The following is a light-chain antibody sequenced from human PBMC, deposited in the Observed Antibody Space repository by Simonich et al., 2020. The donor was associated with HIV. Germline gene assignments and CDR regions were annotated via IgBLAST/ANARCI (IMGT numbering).Light chain of an antibody. CDR2: DAS. CDR3: QQYGSSRGT. J-gene: IGKJ5*01. CDR1: QSVSSY. Sequence: EIVLTQSPATLSLSPGERATLSCRASQSVSSYLAWYQQKPGQAPRLLIYDASNRATGIPARFSGSGSGTDFTLTISRLEPEDFAVYYCQQYGSSRGTFGQGTRLEIK. V-gene: IGKV3-20*01.